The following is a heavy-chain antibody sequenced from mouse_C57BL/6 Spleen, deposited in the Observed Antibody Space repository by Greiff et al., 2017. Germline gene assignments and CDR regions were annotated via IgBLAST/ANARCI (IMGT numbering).Heavy chain of an antibody. Sequence: QVQLKESGPELVKPGASVKISCKASGYAFSSSWMNWVKQRPGKGLEWIGRIYPGDGDTNYNGKFKGKATLTADKSSSTAYMQLSSLTSEDSAVYFCARENLGDAMDYWGQGTSVTVSS. CDR3: ARENLGDAMDY. J-gene: IGHJ4*01. CDR2: IYPGDGDT. CDR1: GYAFSSSW. D-gene: IGHD4-1*01. V-gene: IGHV1-82*01.